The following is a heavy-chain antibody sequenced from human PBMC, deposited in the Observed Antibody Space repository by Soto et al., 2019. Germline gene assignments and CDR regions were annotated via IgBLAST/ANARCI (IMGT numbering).Heavy chain of an antibody. V-gene: IGHV3-30-3*01. J-gene: IGHJ2*01. CDR3: ARDPLWGTAMVLWYFDL. D-gene: IGHD5-18*01. CDR1: GFTFNNYA. Sequence: PGGSLRLSCAASGFTFNNYAMHWVRQAPGKGLEWVALISYDGSNKYYADSVKGRFTISRDNSKNTLYLQMNSLRAEDTAVYYCARDPLWGTAMVLWYFDLWGRGTLVT. CDR2: ISYDGSNK.